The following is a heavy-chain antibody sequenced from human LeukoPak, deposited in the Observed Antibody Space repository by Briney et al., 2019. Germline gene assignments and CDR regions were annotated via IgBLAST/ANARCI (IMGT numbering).Heavy chain of an antibody. V-gene: IGHV3-30*18. D-gene: IGHD5-12*01. CDR2: ISYDGSNK. Sequence: GGSLRLSCAASGFTFSSYGMHWVRQAPGKGLECVSVISYDGSNKYYADSVKGRFTISRDNSKNTLYLQMNSLRAEDTAVYYCAKDRYCGSGWTEFFVYWGQGALVTVSS. CDR3: AKDRYCGSGWTEFFVY. CDR1: GFTFSSYG. J-gene: IGHJ4*02.